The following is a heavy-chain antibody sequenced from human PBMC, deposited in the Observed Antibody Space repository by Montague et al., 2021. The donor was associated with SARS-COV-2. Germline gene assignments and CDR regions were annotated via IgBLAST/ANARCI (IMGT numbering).Heavy chain of an antibody. Sequence: TLSLTCAVSGGSIITGSNFYWGCIRQSAGKGLEWIGRIHSSGGTNYNPSLTRRLTTSVDSSANQFSLKLTSVTAADTAVYYCARDYYDSTGLNWFDPWGQGLLVTVSS. V-gene: IGHV4-61*02. D-gene: IGHD3-22*01. CDR1: GGSIITGSNFY. CDR3: ARDYYDSTGLNWFDP. CDR2: IHSSGGT. J-gene: IGHJ5*02.